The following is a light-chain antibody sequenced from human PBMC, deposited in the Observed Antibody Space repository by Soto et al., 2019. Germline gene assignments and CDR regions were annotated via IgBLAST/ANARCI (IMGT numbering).Light chain of an antibody. CDR1: QGISSA. Sequence: AIQLTQSPSSLSASVGDRVTITCRASQGISSALAWYQQKPGKAPKLLIYDASSLESGVQSRFSGSGSGTDFTLTISSLQPEDFATYYCQQFNSYPSTFGQGTRLEIK. CDR2: DAS. CDR3: QQFNSYPST. V-gene: IGKV1-13*02. J-gene: IGKJ5*01.